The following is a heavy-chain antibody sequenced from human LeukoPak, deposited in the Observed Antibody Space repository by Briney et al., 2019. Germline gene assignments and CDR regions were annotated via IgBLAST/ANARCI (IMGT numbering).Heavy chain of an antibody. CDR1: GFTFSNAW. V-gene: IGHV3-15*01. D-gene: IGHD6-13*01. CDR2: IKSKTDGGTT. J-gene: IGHJ3*02. Sequence: GGSLRLSCAASGFTFSNAWMSWVRQAPGKGLEWVGRIKSKTDGGTTDYAAPVKGRFTISRDDSKNTLYLQMNSLKTEDTAVYYCTTEWGSSSWWYAFDIWGQGTMVTVSS. CDR3: TTEWGSSSWWYAFDI.